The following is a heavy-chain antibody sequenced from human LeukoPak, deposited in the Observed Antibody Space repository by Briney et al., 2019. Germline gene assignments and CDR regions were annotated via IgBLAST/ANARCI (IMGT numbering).Heavy chain of an antibody. CDR3: AIDYRHYFDY. V-gene: IGHV3-66*02. D-gene: IGHD4-11*01. CDR1: GFTVSSNY. Sequence: GGSLRLSCAPSGFTVSSNYMSWVRQAPGKGLEWVSVIYSGGSTYYADSVKGRFTISRDNSKNTLYLQMNSLRAEDTAVYYCAIDYRHYFDYWGQGTLVTVSS. J-gene: IGHJ4*02. CDR2: IYSGGST.